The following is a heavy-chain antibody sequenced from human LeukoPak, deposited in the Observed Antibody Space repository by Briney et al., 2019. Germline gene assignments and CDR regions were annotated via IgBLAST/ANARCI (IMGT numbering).Heavy chain of an antibody. CDR3: ATTAGEIQLWSPFDY. J-gene: IGHJ4*02. CDR1: GIRFTSYW. CDR2: IYPGDSDT. D-gene: IGHD5-18*01. Sequence: GESLKIPLRSPGIRFTSYWLGWVRQIPGKGLEWVGIIYPGDSDTRYSPSFQGQVTISADKSISTAYLQWSSLKASDTAMYYCATTAGEIQLWSPFDYWGQGTLVTVSS. V-gene: IGHV5-51*01.